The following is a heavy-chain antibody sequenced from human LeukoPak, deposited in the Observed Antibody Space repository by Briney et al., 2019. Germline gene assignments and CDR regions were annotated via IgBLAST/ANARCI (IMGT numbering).Heavy chain of an antibody. J-gene: IGHJ4*02. V-gene: IGHV4-59*12. CDR1: GGSISSYY. Sequence: PSETLSLTCTVSGGSISSYYWSWIRQPPGRGLEWIGYIYYSGSTYYNPSLKSRVTISVDRSKNQFSLKLSSVTAADTAVYYCARSRFYYGDYYFDYWGQGTLVTVSS. CDR2: IYYSGST. D-gene: IGHD4-17*01. CDR3: ARSRFYYGDYYFDY.